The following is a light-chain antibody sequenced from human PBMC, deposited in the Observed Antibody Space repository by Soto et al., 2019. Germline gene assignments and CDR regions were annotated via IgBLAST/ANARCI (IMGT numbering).Light chain of an antibody. CDR1: QGISSW. V-gene: IGKV1-12*01. CDR2: AAS. Sequence: DIQMTQSPASVSASVGDRVSITCRASQGISSWSAWYQKKPGEAPNVLIYAASSLQRAVPSRFSGSGSGTDFTLTISSLQPEDFATYYCQQDNSFFRVTFGPGTKVDIK. J-gene: IGKJ3*01. CDR3: QQDNSFFRVT.